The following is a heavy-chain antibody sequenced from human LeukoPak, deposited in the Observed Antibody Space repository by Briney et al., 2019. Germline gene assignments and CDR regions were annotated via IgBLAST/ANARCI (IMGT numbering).Heavy chain of an antibody. CDR3: ARETGGDGYNMVDY. J-gene: IGHJ4*02. V-gene: IGHV4-59*01. CDR2: VYYSGST. D-gene: IGHD5-24*01. CDR1: GGSISSYY. Sequence: SETLSLTCTVSGGSISSYYWSWIRQPPGKGLEWIGYVYYSGSTNYNPSLKSRVIISVDTSKNQFSLKLSSVTAADTAVYYCARETGGDGYNMVDYWGQGTLVTVSS.